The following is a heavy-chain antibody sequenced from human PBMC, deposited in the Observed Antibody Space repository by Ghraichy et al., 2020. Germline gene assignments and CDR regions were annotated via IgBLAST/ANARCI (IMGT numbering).Heavy chain of an antibody. J-gene: IGHJ4*02. V-gene: IGHV3-23*01. Sequence: GGSLRLSCAASGFTFSSYAMSWVRQAPGKGLEWVSAISGSGGITYYADSVKGRFTISRDNSKNTLYLQMNSLRAEDTAIYYCAKGRAVASTYSFDYWGQGTLVTVSS. CDR1: GFTFSSYA. CDR2: ISGSGGIT. D-gene: IGHD6-19*01. CDR3: AKGRAVASTYSFDY.